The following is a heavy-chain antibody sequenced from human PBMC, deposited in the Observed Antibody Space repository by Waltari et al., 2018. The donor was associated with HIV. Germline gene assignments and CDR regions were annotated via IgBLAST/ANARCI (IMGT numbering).Heavy chain of an antibody. J-gene: IGHJ4*02. CDR2: IIPYFGFA. CDR1: GGDFSDYG. Sequence: QVRLVQSGPEVKRTGSSVRVSCKSSGGDFSDYGVSWVRPAPGKGLQWMGEIIPYFGFANTAETLRARVSIEADESKNTVYLELRSLTVQDSATYFCARGTFYDDEVGAHRYRPFDAWGQGTPVSVSS. V-gene: IGHV1-69*01. CDR3: ARGTFYDDEVGAHRYRPFDA. D-gene: IGHD3-16*01.